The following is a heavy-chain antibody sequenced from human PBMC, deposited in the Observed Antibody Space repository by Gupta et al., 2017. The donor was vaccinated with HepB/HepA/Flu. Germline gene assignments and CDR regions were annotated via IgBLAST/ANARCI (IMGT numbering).Heavy chain of an antibody. CDR2: ISGGGSTT. Sequence: EVHLLESGGTLVQPGGSLRLSCAASGFTFTNYAMRWVRQAPGQGLQWVSSISGGGSTTFYAISVKGRFTISRDNSKNTLYLQMNSLRAEDTAVYYCAKYHFSGSYYDFDYWGQGTLVTVSS. CDR1: GFTFTNYA. CDR3: AKYHFSGSYYDFDY. D-gene: IGHD3-10*01. V-gene: IGHV3-23*01. J-gene: IGHJ4*02.